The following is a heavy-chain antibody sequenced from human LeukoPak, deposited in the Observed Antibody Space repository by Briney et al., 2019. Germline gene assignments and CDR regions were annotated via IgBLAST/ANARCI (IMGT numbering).Heavy chain of an antibody. V-gene: IGHV3-11*01. CDR2: ISSGGDTK. D-gene: IGHD3-10*01. Sequence: GGSLRLSCAASEFVFSDYYMSWVRQAPGKGLEWVSYISSGGDTKYYADSVKGRFTISRENAKNSLYLQMNNLRAEDTAVYYCAREVGGDYGSGTFFDLWGQGNMVTVSS. CDR1: EFVFSDYY. J-gene: IGHJ4*02. CDR3: AREVGGDYGSGTFFDL.